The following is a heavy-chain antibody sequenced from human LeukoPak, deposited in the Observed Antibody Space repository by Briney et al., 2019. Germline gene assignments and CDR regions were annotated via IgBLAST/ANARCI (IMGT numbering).Heavy chain of an antibody. V-gene: IGHV1-2*02. CDR2: INPNSGGT. J-gene: IGHJ4*02. D-gene: IGHD1-26*01. CDR1: GYTFTGYY. CDR3: AREAYSGSYHFDY. Sequence: ASVKVSCKASGYTFTGYYMHWVRQAPGQGLEWMGWINPNSGGTNYAQKFQGRVTMTRDTSISTAYMELSRLRSDDTAVYYCAREAYSGSYHFDYWGQGTLVTVSS.